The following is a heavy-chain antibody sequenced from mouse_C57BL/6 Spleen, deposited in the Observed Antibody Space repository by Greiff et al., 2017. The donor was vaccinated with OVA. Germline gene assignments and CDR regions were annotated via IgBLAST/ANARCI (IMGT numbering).Heavy chain of an antibody. CDR1: GYSFTGYY. V-gene: IGHV1-42*01. D-gene: IGHD1-1*01. J-gene: IGHJ2*01. CDR2: INPSTGGT. Sequence: EVQLQQSGPELVKPGASVKISCKASGYSFTGYYMNWVKQSPEKSLEWIGEINPSTGGTTYNQKFKAKATLTVDKSSSTAYMQLKSLTSEDSAVYYCARRGLLRSLDYWGQGTTLTVSS. CDR3: ARRGLLRSLDY.